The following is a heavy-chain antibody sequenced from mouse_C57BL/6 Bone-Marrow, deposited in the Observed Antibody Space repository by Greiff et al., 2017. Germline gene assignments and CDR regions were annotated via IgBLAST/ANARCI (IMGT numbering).Heavy chain of an antibody. CDR2: IDPSDSYT. CDR1: GYTFTSSW. J-gene: IGHJ2*01. Sequence: QVQLQQPGAELVMPGASVKLSCKASGYTFTSSWMHWVKQRPGQGLEWIGEIDPSDSYTNYNQKFKGKSTLTVDKSSSTAYMQLSSLTSEDSAVYYCARDTYYFDNWGQGTTLPVSS. CDR3: ARDTYYFDN. D-gene: IGHD2-10*02. V-gene: IGHV1-69*01.